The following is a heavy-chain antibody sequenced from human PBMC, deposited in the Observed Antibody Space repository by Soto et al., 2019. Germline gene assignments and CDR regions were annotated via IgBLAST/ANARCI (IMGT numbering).Heavy chain of an antibody. CDR2: IIPILGIA. J-gene: IGHJ4*02. D-gene: IGHD2-15*01. Sequence: QVQLVQSGAEVKKPGSSVKVSCKTSGGTFGSYTLSWVRQAPGQGLEWVGGIIPILGIANHTQKFQGRITITAAKATNIAYMELSSLRYEDTAVYYCAIVGPFDYGGQGTLVTVSS. V-gene: IGHV1-69*02. CDR3: AIVGPFDY. CDR1: GGTFGSYT.